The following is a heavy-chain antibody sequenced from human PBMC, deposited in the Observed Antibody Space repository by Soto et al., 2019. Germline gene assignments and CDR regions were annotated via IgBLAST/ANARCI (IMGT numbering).Heavy chain of an antibody. CDR3: ARKHDYGGNSGIYFDY. V-gene: IGHV4-34*01. J-gene: IGHJ4*02. CDR1: GGSFSGYY. CDR2: INHSGST. Sequence: PSETLSLTCAVYGGSFSGYYWNWIRQPPGKGLEWIGEINHSGSTNYNPSLKSRVTISVDTSKNQFSLKLSSVTAADTAVYYCARKHDYGGNSGIYFDYWGQGTLVTVSS. D-gene: IGHD4-17*01.